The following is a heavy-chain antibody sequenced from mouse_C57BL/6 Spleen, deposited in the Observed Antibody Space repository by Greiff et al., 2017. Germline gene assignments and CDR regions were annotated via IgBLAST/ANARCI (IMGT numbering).Heavy chain of an antibody. CDR1: GYTFTSYW. J-gene: IGHJ2*01. Sequence: QVQLKQPGAELVKPGASVKMSCKASGYTFTSYWITWVKQRPGQGLEWIGDIYPGSGSTNYNEKFKSKATLTVDTSSSTAYMQLSSLTSEDSAVYYCARDTTVVATLDDWGQGTTLTVSS. CDR3: ARDTTVVATLDD. CDR2: IYPGSGST. V-gene: IGHV1-55*01. D-gene: IGHD1-1*01.